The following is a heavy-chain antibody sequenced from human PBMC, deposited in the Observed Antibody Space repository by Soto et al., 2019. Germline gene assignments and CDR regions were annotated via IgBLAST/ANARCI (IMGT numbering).Heavy chain of an antibody. V-gene: IGHV3-30*18. Sequence: QVQLVESGGGVVQPGRSLRLSCAASGFTFSSYGMHWVRQAPGKGLEWVAVISYDGSNKYYADSVKGRFTISRDNSKNTLYLQMNSLRAEDTDVYYCANCRGSSCLDYWGQGTLVTVSS. J-gene: IGHJ4*02. CDR1: GFTFSSYG. D-gene: IGHD6-13*01. CDR3: ANCRGSSCLDY. CDR2: ISYDGSNK.